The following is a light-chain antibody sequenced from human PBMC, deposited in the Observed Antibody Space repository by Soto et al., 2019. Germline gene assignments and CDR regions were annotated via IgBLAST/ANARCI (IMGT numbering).Light chain of an antibody. CDR3: LQSKHCSPIA. Sequence: LSLSPGESHTLSCLGTLRVSNDYLAWDQQKPGKAPRLLIYGAATRATGIPARLSGRGSGKNFTLTISFFHSKDFAFYYCLQSKHCSPIAFGQG. J-gene: IGKJ5*01. CDR2: GAA. CDR1: LRVSND. V-gene: IGKV3-15*01.